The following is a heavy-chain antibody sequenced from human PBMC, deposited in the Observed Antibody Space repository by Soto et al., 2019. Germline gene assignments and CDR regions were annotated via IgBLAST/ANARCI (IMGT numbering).Heavy chain of an antibody. Sequence: SETLSLTCAVYGGSFSGYYWSWIRQPPGKGLEWIGEINHSGSTNYNPSLKSRVTISVDTSKNQFSLKLSSVTAADTAVYYCARGHTAMASYYYYYYGMDVCGQGTTVTVSS. CDR3: ARGHTAMASYYYYYYGMDV. CDR1: GGSFSGYY. J-gene: IGHJ6*02. D-gene: IGHD5-18*01. CDR2: INHSGST. V-gene: IGHV4-34*01.